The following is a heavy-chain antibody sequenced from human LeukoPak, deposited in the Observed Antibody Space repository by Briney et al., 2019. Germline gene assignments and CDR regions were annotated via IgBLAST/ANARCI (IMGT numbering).Heavy chain of an antibody. CDR3: ARDRSTNSYAEYFFDY. CDR1: GFTLRRYS. V-gene: IGHV3-21*01. Sequence: PGDSLRLSCAASGFTLRRYSMIWVRQAPAKGLDWVSSISTSSSYIYYADSVKGRFTISRDNAKNLLYLQMNSLRAEDTAVYHCARDRSTNSYAEYFFDYWGQGTLVTVSS. CDR2: ISTSSSYI. D-gene: IGHD3-16*01. J-gene: IGHJ4*02.